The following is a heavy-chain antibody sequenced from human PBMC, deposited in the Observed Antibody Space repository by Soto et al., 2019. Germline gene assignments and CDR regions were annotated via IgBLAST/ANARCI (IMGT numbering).Heavy chain of an antibody. J-gene: IGHJ6*02. Sequence: ETLSLTCTVSGGSISSYYWSWIRQPPGKGLEWIGYIYYSGSTNYNPSLKSRVTISVDTSKNQFSLKLSSVTAADTAVYYCARVKGVGYYYYGMDVWGQGTTVTVSS. V-gene: IGHV4-59*01. CDR2: IYYSGST. D-gene: IGHD2-8*01. CDR1: GGSISSYY. CDR3: ARVKGVGYYYYGMDV.